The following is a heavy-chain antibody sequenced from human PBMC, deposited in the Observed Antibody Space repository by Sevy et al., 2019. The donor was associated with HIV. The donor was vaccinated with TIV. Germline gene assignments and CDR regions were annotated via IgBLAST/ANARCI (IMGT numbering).Heavy chain of an antibody. CDR3: ARDRLGSGTSQNWFDP. J-gene: IGHJ5*02. CDR1: GFAFSSYT. D-gene: IGHD3-10*01. V-gene: IGHV3-21*01. CDR2: ISSSSDYI. Sequence: GGSLRLSCAASGFAFSSYTMNWVRQAPGKGLEWVSSISSSSDYIYYADSVRGRFTISRDNAKKSLYLQMNSLRAEDTAVYYCARDRLGSGTSQNWFDPWGQGTLVTVSS.